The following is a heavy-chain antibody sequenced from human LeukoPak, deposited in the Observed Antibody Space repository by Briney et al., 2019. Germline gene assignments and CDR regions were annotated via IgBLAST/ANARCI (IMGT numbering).Heavy chain of an antibody. D-gene: IGHD3-22*01. V-gene: IGHV3-48*03. Sequence: GGSLRLSCAASGFTFSSYEMNWVRQAPGKGLEWVSYISSSGSTIYYADSVKGRFTISRDNAKNSLYLQMNSLRTEDTAVYYCVRGGYDTTGYYYEGGDHWGQGILVAVSS. J-gene: IGHJ4*02. CDR2: ISSSGSTI. CDR1: GFTFSSYE. CDR3: VRGGYDTTGYYYEGGDH.